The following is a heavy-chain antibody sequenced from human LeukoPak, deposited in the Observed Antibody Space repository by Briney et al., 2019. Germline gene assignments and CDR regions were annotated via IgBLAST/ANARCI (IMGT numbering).Heavy chain of an antibody. CDR1: GFTFSSYW. CDR3: ARVLTTVTTTLNYFDY. J-gene: IGHJ4*02. Sequence: GGSLRLSCEASGFTFSSYWMHWVRQAPGKGLVWVARINRDGSTISYGDSAKGRFTISRDNAENTLYLQMNSLRAEDTAVYYCARVLTTVTTTLNYFDYWGQGTLVTVSS. CDR2: INRDGSTI. D-gene: IGHD4-17*01. V-gene: IGHV3-74*01.